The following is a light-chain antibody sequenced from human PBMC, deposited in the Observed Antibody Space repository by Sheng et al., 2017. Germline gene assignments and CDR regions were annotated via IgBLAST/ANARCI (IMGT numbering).Light chain of an antibody. CDR2: WAS. CDR3: QQYYSTPYT. V-gene: IGKV4-1*01. CDR1: QSVLYSSNNKNY. J-gene: IGKJ2*01. Sequence: DSLAVSLGERATINCKSSQSVLYSSNNKNYLAWYQQKPGQPPKLLIYWASTRESGVPDRFSGSGSGTDFTLTISSLQTEDVAVYYCQQYYSTPYTFGQGTKLEI.